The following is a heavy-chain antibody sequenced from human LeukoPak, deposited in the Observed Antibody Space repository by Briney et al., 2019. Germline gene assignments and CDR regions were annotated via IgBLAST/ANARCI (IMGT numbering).Heavy chain of an antibody. Sequence: GGSLRLSCAASGFTFSSYAMSWVRQAPGKGLEWVSAISGSGGSTYYADSVKGRFTISRDNSKNTLYLQMNSLRAEDTAVYYCAKEVAGRGTWYYYYYYYYMDVWGKGTTVTVSS. V-gene: IGHV3-23*01. CDR2: ISGSGGST. D-gene: IGHD2-8*01. J-gene: IGHJ6*03. CDR3: AKEVAGRGTWYYYYYYYYMDV. CDR1: GFTFSSYA.